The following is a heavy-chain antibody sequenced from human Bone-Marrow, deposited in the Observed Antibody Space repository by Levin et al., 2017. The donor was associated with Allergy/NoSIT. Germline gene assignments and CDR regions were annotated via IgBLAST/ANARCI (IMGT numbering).Heavy chain of an antibody. Sequence: GESLKISCAASGFTFRSYAMSWVRQAPGMGLEWLSGITGSGDRLNYADSVKGRFIISRDNSKNTLYLQMNGLRPEDPSLYYCAKANWVAVAGVNWGQGTLVTGSS. CDR1: GFTFRSYA. V-gene: IGHV3-23*01. J-gene: IGHJ4*02. CDR2: ITGSGDRL. CDR3: AKANWVAVAGVN. D-gene: IGHD6-19*01.